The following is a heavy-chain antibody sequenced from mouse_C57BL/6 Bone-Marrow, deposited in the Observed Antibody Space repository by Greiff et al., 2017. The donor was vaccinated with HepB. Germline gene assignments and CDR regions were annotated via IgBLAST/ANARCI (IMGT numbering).Heavy chain of an antibody. CDR3: ASPSYYGSSWGY. CDR2: IYPRSGNT. D-gene: IGHD1-1*01. Sequence: QVQLQQSGAELARPGASVKLSCKASGYTFTSYGISWVKQRTGQGLEWIGEIYPRSGNTYYNEKFKGKATLTADKSSSTAYMELRSLTSEDSAVYFCASPSYYGSSWGYWGQGTTLTVSS. V-gene: IGHV1-81*01. CDR1: GYTFTSYG. J-gene: IGHJ2*01.